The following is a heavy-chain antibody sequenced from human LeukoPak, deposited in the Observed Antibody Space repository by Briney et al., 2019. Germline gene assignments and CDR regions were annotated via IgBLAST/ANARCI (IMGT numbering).Heavy chain of an antibody. Sequence: GGSLRLSCAASGFTFSSYGMHWVRQAPGKWLEWVAVISYDGSNKYYADSVKGRFTISRDNSKNTLYLQMNSLRAEDTAVYYCAKRKGHDSSGYYFDVFDYWGQGTLVTVSS. CDR2: ISYDGSNK. V-gene: IGHV3-30*18. CDR1: GFTFSSYG. D-gene: IGHD3-22*01. J-gene: IGHJ4*02. CDR3: AKRKGHDSSGYYFDVFDY.